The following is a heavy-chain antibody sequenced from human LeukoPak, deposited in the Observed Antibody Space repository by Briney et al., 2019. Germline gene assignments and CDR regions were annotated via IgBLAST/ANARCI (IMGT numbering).Heavy chain of an antibody. CDR3: ARSPLDGYNYLDY. D-gene: IGHD5-24*01. CDR1: GFTFSTNA. CDR2: ISYDGNAK. V-gene: IGHV3-30*04. J-gene: IGHJ4*02. Sequence: PGGSLRLSCAASGFTFSTNAMYWVRQAPGKGLEWVAVISYDGNAKYYADSVKGRFTISRDNPKNTLYLQMNSLRPEDTAVYYCARSPLDGYNYLDYWGQGTLVTVSS.